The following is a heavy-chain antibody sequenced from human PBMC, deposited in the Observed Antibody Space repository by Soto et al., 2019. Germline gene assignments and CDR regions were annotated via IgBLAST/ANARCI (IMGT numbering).Heavy chain of an antibody. D-gene: IGHD1-26*01. Sequence: GGSLRLSCAASGFTVSSNYMSWVRQVPGKGLEWVSVIYSGGSTYYADSVKGRFTISRHNSKNTLYLQMNSLRAEDTAVYYCARIVGATDDAFDIWGQGTMVTVSS. J-gene: IGHJ3*02. CDR1: GFTVSSNY. CDR2: IYSGGST. V-gene: IGHV3-66*01. CDR3: ARIVGATDDAFDI.